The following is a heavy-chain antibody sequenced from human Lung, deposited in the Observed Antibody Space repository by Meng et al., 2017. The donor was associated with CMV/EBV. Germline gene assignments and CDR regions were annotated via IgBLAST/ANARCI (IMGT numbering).Heavy chain of an antibody. CDR3: ARAGQQLVSYYYYYYGMDV. Sequence: SETLSLTCAVYGGSFSGYYWSWIRQPPGKGLEWIGEINHSGSTNYNPSLKSRVTISVDTSKNQFSLKLSSVTAADTAVYYCARAGQQLVSYYYYYYGMDVWGERXTVTVSS. V-gene: IGHV4-34*01. J-gene: IGHJ6*02. CDR1: GGSFSGYY. CDR2: INHSGST. D-gene: IGHD6-13*01.